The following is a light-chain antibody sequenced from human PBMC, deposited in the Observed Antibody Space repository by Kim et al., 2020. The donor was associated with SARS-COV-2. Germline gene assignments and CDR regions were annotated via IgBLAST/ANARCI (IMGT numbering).Light chain of an antibody. CDR3: QKYNSAPCT. CDR1: QDSANY. J-gene: IGKJ1*01. V-gene: IGKV1-27*01. Sequence: GDRTLTTRAGRQDSANYLAWYQQKPGKVPQVLIYTASTRASGIPSSFSGSGSGTEFTLTIASLQTEDVAIYYCQKYNSAPCTFGQGTKVDIK. CDR2: TAS.